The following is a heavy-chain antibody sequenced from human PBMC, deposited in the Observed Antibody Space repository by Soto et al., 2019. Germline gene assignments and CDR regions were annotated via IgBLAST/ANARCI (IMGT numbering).Heavy chain of an antibody. CDR1: GFTFSSYS. Sequence: GGSLRLSCAASGFTFSSYSMNWVRQAPGKGLEWVSSISSSSSYIYYADSVKGRFTISRDNAKNPLYLQMNSLRAEDTAVYYCARDPTRFGPYYYYYGMDVWGQGTPVTV. V-gene: IGHV3-21*01. CDR2: ISSSSSYI. CDR3: ARDPTRFGPYYYYYGMDV. D-gene: IGHD3-10*01. J-gene: IGHJ6*02.